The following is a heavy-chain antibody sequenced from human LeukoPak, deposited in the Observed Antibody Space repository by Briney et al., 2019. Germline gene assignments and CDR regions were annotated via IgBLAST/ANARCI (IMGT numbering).Heavy chain of an antibody. CDR3: ARAITIIRGTLSPFDY. Sequence: PSQTLSLTCAISGDSVTSNSAAWNWIRQSPSRGLEWLVRTYYRSKWFNDYAVSVKSRMTINPDTSKNQISLQLNSVTPEDTAVYYCARAITIIRGTLSPFDYWGQGTLFTVSS. V-gene: IGHV6-1*01. CDR2: TYYRSKWFN. D-gene: IGHD3-10*01. J-gene: IGHJ4*02. CDR1: GDSVTSNSAA.